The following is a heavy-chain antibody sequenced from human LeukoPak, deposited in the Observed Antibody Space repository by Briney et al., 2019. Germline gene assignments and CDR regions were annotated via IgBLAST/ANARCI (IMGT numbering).Heavy chain of an antibody. D-gene: IGHD2-8*01. J-gene: IGHJ6*02. CDR1: GGSISSYY. V-gene: IGHV4-59*08. Sequence: SETLSLTCTVSGGSISSYYWSWIRQPPGKGLEWIGYIYYSGGTNYNPSLKSRVTISVDTSKNQFSLKLSSVTAADTAVYYCARLGVPPPFYGMDVWGQGTSVTVSS. CDR3: ARLGVPPPFYGMDV. CDR2: IYYSGGT.